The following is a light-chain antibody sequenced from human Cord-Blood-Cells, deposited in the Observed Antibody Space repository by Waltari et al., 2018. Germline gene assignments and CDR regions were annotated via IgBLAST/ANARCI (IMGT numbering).Light chain of an antibody. CDR3: QQYNSYPYT. Sequence: DIQMTQSPSTLSASVGDRVTSTCRASQSISSWLAWYQQKPGKAPKLLIYKASSLESGVPSRFSGSGSGTEFTLTISSLQPDDFATYYCQQYNSYPYTFGQGTKLAIK. V-gene: IGKV1-5*03. CDR1: QSISSW. J-gene: IGKJ2*01. CDR2: KAS.